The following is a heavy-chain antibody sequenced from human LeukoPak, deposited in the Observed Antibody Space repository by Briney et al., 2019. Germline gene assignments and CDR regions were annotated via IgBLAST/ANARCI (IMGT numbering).Heavy chain of an antibody. J-gene: IGHJ5*02. D-gene: IGHD3-22*01. CDR3: ARLGDDYYDSSGYPGPLFDP. V-gene: IGHV1-18*01. CDR2: ISAYNGNT. Sequence: ASVKVSCKASGYTFTSYGISWVRQAPGQGLEWMGWISAYNGNTNYAQKLQGRVTMTTDTSTSTAYMELRSLRSDDTAVYYCARLGDDYYDSSGYPGPLFDPWGQGTLVTVSS. CDR1: GYTFTSYG.